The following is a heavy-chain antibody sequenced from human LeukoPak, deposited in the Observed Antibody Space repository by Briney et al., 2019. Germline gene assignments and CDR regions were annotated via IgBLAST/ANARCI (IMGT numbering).Heavy chain of an antibody. Sequence: ASVKVSCKASGYTFTGYYMHWVRQAPGQGLEWMGWINTNTGNPTYAQGFTGRFVFSLDTSVSTAYLQISSLKAEDTAVYYCARGIYGDYVYYYGMDVWGQGTTVTVSS. V-gene: IGHV7-4-1*02. D-gene: IGHD4-17*01. CDR2: INTNTGNP. J-gene: IGHJ6*02. CDR3: ARGIYGDYVYYYGMDV. CDR1: GYTFTGYY.